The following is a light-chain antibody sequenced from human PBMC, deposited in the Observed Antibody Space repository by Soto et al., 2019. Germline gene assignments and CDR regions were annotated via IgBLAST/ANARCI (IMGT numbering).Light chain of an antibody. CDR3: QQYGSSHPIT. J-gene: IGKJ5*01. Sequence: VVSQSPLSLPVTLGQASSISCRSGQSLVYSDGNTYLSCYQHKPGQTPRLLIXGASSRATGIPDRFSGSGSGTDFTLTISRLEHEDFAVYYCQQYGSSHPITFGQGTRLEIK. CDR1: QSLVYSDGNTY. V-gene: IGKV3-20*01. CDR2: GAS.